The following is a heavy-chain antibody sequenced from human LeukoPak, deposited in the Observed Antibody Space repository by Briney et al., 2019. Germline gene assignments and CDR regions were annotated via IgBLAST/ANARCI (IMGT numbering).Heavy chain of an antibody. CDR1: GFTFSSYA. CDR3: AKDKDYYDSSGVPTSIDY. D-gene: IGHD3-22*01. CDR2: ISGSGGST. V-gene: IGHV3-23*01. J-gene: IGHJ4*02. Sequence: PGGSLRLSCASSGFTFSSYAMSWVREAPGKGLEWVSAISGSGGSTYYADSVKGRFTISRDNSKNTLYLQMNSLRAEDTAVYYCAKDKDYYDSSGVPTSIDYWGQGTLVTVSS.